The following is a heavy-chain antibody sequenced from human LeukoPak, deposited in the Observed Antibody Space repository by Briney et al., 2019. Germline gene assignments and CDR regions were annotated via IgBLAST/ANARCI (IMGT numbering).Heavy chain of an antibody. J-gene: IGHJ4*02. Sequence: SQTLSLTCAISGDSVSSNSVAWNWIRQSPSRGLEWLGRTYCRSKWYNDYAVSVKCRITINPDTSKNQFSLQLNSVTPEDTAVYYCARDNQYSSGWYNYWGQGTLVTVSS. V-gene: IGHV6-1*01. CDR1: GDSVSSNSVA. CDR2: TYCRSKWYN. D-gene: IGHD6-19*01. CDR3: ARDNQYSSGWYNY.